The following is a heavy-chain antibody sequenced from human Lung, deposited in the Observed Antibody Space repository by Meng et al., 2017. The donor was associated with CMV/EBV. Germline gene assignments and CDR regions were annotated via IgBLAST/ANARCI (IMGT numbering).Heavy chain of an antibody. Sequence: LKKLVSTLVKLTSPYELTSPLSAFSLGVLRGGVGWVWQPPGKAMGWLAINNWYDDKSYSPSLKSKIHITKEISKYKVVLTMNLNDTVATDTYFCARTIETFGVLREFDYWGQGTLVTVSS. J-gene: IGHJ4*02. V-gene: IGHV2-5*01. CDR1: AFSLGVLRGG. D-gene: IGHD3-3*01. CDR3: ARTIETFGVLREFDY. CDR2: NNWYDDK.